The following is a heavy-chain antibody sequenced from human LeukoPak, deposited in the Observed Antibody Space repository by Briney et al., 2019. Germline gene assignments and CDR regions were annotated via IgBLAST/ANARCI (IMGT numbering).Heavy chain of an antibody. CDR3: AKKGGYCSSTSCHPPRYYYYMDV. Sequence: GGSLRLSCAASGFSFGSYALSWVRQTPGKGLEWVSVISGSGDNTHYTDPVKGRFTISRDNSKNTLYLQMNSLRAEDTAVYYCAKKGGYCSSTSCHPPRYYYYMDVWGKGTTVTVSS. V-gene: IGHV3-23*01. CDR1: GFSFGSYA. J-gene: IGHJ6*03. CDR2: ISGSGDNT. D-gene: IGHD2-2*03.